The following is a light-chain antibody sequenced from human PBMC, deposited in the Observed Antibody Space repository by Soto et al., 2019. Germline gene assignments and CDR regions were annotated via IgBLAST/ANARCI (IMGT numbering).Light chain of an antibody. CDR2: RSS. CDR3: QQYQNLWT. J-gene: IGKJ1*01. Sequence: IGMTQSPATLSVSPGERATLSCRASQTIYSNVAWYQQRPGQPPRLLIYRSSSRATGIPARFSGSGSGTEFTLTIHSLQSEDFAVYYCQQYQNLWTFGQGTKVEIK. V-gene: IGKV3-15*01. CDR1: QTIYSN.